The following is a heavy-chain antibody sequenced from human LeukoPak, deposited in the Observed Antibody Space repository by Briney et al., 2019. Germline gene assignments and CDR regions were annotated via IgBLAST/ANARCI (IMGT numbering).Heavy chain of an antibody. CDR1: GGSISRDN. CDR2: IYYSGST. CDR3: ARDREVTYDAFDI. D-gene: IGHD2-21*02. Sequence: SETLSLTCTVSGGSISRDNWSWIRQPPGKGLEWIGYIYYSGSTNYNPSLKSRVTISVDTSKNQFSLKLSSVTAADTAVYYCARDREVTYDAFDIWGQGTMVTVSS. V-gene: IGHV4-59*12. J-gene: IGHJ3*02.